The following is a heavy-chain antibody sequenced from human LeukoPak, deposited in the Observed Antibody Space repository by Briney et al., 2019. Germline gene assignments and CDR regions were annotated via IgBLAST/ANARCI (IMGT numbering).Heavy chain of an antibody. V-gene: IGHV3-23*01. CDR1: GFTFSSYG. CDR3: ARAVRLVTHSGSYYYYMDV. CDR2: ISGSGGST. D-gene: IGHD1-26*01. Sequence: GGSLRLSCAASGFTFSSYGMSWVRQAPGKGLEWVSAISGSGGSTYYADSVKGRFTISRDNAKNSLYLQMNSLRAEDTAVYYCARAVRLVTHSGSYYYYMDVWGKGTTVTVSS. J-gene: IGHJ6*03.